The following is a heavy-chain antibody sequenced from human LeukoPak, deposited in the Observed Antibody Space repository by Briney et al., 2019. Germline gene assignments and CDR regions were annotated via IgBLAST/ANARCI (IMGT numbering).Heavy chain of an antibody. CDR3: ARGDRYSSSWYDY. D-gene: IGHD6-13*01. J-gene: IGHJ4*02. CDR2: IYSGGST. Sequence: GGSLRLSCAASGFTVSSNYMSWVRQAPGKGVEWVSVIYSGGSTYYADSVKGRFNICRDNSKNTLYLQMNSLRAEDTAVYYCARGDRYSSSWYDYWGQGTLVTVSS. CDR1: GFTVSSNY. V-gene: IGHV3-66*02.